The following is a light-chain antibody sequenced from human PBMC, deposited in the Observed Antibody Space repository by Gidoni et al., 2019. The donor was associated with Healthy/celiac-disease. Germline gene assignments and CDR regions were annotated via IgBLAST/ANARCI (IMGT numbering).Light chain of an antibody. Sequence: EIVMTQSPATLSVSTGERATLSCRASQSVSSNLAWYQQKPGKAPRLLIYGASTRATGIPARFSGSGSGTEFTLTISSLQSEDFVVYYCQQYNNWPQTFGQXTKVEIK. J-gene: IGKJ1*01. CDR3: QQYNNWPQT. CDR2: GAS. V-gene: IGKV3-15*01. CDR1: QSVSSN.